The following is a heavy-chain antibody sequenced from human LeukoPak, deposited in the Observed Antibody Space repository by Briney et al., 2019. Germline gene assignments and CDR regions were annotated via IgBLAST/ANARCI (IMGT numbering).Heavy chain of an antibody. CDR2: IYYSGST. CDR3: ARISDCSGGSCQPVPDSDDY. J-gene: IGHJ4*02. CDR1: GGSISSSSYY. V-gene: IGHV4-39*07. Sequence: SETLSLTCTVSGGSISSSSYYWGWIRQPPGKGLEWIGSIYYSGSTYYNPSLKGRVTISVDTSKNQFSLKLSSVTAADTAVYYCARISDCSGGSCQPVPDSDDYWGQGTLVTVSS. D-gene: IGHD2-15*01.